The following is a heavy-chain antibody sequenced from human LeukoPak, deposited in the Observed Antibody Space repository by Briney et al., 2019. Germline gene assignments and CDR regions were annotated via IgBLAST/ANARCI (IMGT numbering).Heavy chain of an antibody. V-gene: IGHV4-59*01. D-gene: IGHD3-10*01. CDR3: ARDSALHYYGSGSQD. Sequence: SETLSLTCTVSGGSISSYYWSWIRQPPGKGLEWIGYIYYSGSTNYNPSLKSRVTISVDTSKNQFSLKLSSVTAADTAVYYCARDSALHYYGSGSQDWGQGTLVTVSS. J-gene: IGHJ4*02. CDR2: IYYSGST. CDR1: GGSISSYY.